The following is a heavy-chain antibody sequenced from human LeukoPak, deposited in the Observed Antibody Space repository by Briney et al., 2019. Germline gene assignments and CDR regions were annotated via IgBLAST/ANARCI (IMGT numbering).Heavy chain of an antibody. Sequence: GRSLRLSCAASGFTFSSYGIHWVRQAPGKGLEWVAVISYDGSNKYYADSVKGRFTISRDNSKNTLYLQMNSLRAEDTAVYYCARSQWGTTVVTFFDYWGQGTLVTVSS. CDR2: ISYDGSNK. V-gene: IGHV3-30*03. CDR3: ARSQWGTTVVTFFDY. D-gene: IGHD4-23*01. CDR1: GFTFSSYG. J-gene: IGHJ4*02.